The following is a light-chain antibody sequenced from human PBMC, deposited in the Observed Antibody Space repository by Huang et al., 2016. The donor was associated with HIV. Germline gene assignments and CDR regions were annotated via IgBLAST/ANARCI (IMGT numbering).Light chain of an antibody. CDR3: QQYDSYPLT. J-gene: IGKJ4*01. CDR1: QSIGTS. Sequence: DIQMTQSPSTLSASVRDRVTITCRASQSIGTSLAWYQQKPGKAPKLLIYEASTLESGVPVRFSGSGSGAEFTLTVSSLQPDDFATYYCQQYDSYPLTFGGGTKVEIK. CDR2: EAS. V-gene: IGKV1-5*03.